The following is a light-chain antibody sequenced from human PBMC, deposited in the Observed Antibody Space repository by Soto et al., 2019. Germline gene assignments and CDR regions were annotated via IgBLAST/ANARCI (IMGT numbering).Light chain of an antibody. CDR2: GAS. Sequence: EIVLTQFLTIMSGSRGERATXSCRASQSVSSNLAWYQQRPGYSPRVLIQGASNRSTGIPDRFSCSGSGTELTLDISSLQSEDFAVYYWQQYFGFVTFRPRSKVDIK. V-gene: IGKV3-15*01. CDR3: QQYFGFVT. J-gene: IGKJ3*01. CDR1: QSVSSN.